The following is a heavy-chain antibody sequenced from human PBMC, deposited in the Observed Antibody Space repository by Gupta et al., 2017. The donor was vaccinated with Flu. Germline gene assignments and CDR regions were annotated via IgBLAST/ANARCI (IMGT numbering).Heavy chain of an antibody. D-gene: IGHD2-2*01. CDR1: GGSISSSNW. J-gene: IGHJ4*02. V-gene: IGHV4-4*02. CDR2: IYHSGST. Sequence: QVQLQESGPGLVKPSGTLSLTCAVSGGSISSSNWWSWVRQPPGKGREWIGEIYHSGSTNYNPSRKSRVTISVDKSKNQFSLKLISVTAADTAVYYCARDYCSSTSCPTHFDDWGQGTLVTVSS. CDR3: ARDYCSSTSCPTHFDD.